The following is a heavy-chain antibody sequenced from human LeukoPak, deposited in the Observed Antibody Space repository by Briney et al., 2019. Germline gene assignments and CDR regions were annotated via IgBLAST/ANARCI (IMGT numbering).Heavy chain of an antibody. CDR1: GFTFSSYE. CDR2: ISSSGSTV. D-gene: IGHD3-10*01. Sequence: GGSLRLSCAASGFTFSSYEMNWVRQAPGKGLEWVSYISSSGSTVYYADSVKGRFTISRDNAKNSLYLQMNSLRAEDTAVYYCASLAHLKRLWFGELLKDYWGQGTLVTVSS. V-gene: IGHV3-48*03. J-gene: IGHJ4*02. CDR3: ASLAHLKRLWFGELLKDY.